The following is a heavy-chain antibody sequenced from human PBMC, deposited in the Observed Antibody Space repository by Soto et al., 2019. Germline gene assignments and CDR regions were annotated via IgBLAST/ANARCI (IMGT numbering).Heavy chain of an antibody. D-gene: IGHD6-19*01. J-gene: IGHJ4*02. CDR3: AHAHSSGWFYFDS. CDR1: GFTFSTYG. Sequence: QVQLVESGGGVVQPGRSLRLSCAASGFTFSTYGMHWVRQAPGKGLEWVAVISYDGSNKYYADSVKGRFTISRDNSKSTLYLQMNSLTTEDTAVYYCAHAHSSGWFYFDSWGQGTLVTVSS. V-gene: IGHV3-30*03. CDR2: ISYDGSNK.